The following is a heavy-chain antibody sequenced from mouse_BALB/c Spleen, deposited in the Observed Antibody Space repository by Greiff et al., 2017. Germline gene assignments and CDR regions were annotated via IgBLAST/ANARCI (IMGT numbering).Heavy chain of an antibody. D-gene: IGHD2-14*01. J-gene: IGHJ2*01. V-gene: IGHV1-69*02. Sequence: QVQLQHPGAELVKPGASVKLSCKASGYTFTSYWMHWVKQRPGQGLEWIGEIDPSDSYTNYNQKFKGKATLTVDKSSSTAYMQLSSLTSEDSAVYYCARRGYRYDFDYWGQGTTLTVSS. CDR1: GYTFTSYW. CDR3: ARRGYRYDFDY. CDR2: IDPSDSYT.